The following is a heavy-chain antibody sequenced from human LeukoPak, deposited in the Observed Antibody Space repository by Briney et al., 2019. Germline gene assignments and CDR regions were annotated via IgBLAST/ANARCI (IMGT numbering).Heavy chain of an antibody. Sequence: GGSLRLSCAASGFTFSSYSMNWVRQAPGKGLEWVSSISSSSSYIYYADSVKGRFTISRDNAKNSLYLQMNSLRAEDTAVYYCARGSDSSNWYDPDYWGQGTLVTVSS. CDR3: ARGSDSSNWYDPDY. V-gene: IGHV3-21*01. J-gene: IGHJ4*02. D-gene: IGHD6-13*01. CDR2: ISSSSSYI. CDR1: GFTFSSYS.